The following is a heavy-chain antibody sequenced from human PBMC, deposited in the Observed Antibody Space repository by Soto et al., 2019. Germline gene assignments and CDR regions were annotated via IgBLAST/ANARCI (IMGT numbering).Heavy chain of an antibody. Sequence: SETLSLTCAVSGGSISSSNWWSWVRQPPGKWLEWIGEIYHSGSTNYNPSLKTRVTISVDKSKNLFSLKLSSVTAADTAVYYCASYDILTGYLSHAFDIWGQGTMVTVSS. J-gene: IGHJ3*02. CDR2: IYHSGST. CDR3: ASYDILTGYLSHAFDI. V-gene: IGHV4-4*02. CDR1: GGSISSSNW. D-gene: IGHD3-9*01.